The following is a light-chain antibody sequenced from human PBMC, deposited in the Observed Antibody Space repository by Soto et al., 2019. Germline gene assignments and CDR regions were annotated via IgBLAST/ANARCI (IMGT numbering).Light chain of an antibody. CDR3: QQFYDLPIT. Sequence: DIQMTQSPSALSASVGDRVTITCQASQDISDVLNWYQQQPGKAPKVLIYDASKLQTGVPSRFSGRGSGKDFTFTIGSLQPDDSGTYYCQQFYDLPITFGQATRLEIK. V-gene: IGKV1-33*01. J-gene: IGKJ5*01. CDR2: DAS. CDR1: QDISDV.